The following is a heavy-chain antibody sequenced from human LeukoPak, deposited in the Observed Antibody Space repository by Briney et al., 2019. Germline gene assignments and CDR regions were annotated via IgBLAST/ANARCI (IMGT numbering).Heavy chain of an antibody. Sequence: GGSLRLSCAASGFTFSSYWMHWVRQAPGKGLVWVSRINSGGSSATYADSVKGRFTVSRDNAKNSLYLQMNSLRAEDTAVYYCAREFWDSSGYYPIDYWGQGILVTVSS. CDR3: AREFWDSSGYYPIDY. D-gene: IGHD3-22*01. CDR1: GFTFSSYW. J-gene: IGHJ4*02. V-gene: IGHV3-74*01. CDR2: INSGGSSA.